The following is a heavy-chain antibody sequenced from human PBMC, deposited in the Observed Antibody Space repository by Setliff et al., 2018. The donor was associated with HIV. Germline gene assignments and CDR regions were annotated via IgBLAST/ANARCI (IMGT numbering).Heavy chain of an antibody. V-gene: IGHV4-39*02. CDR3: ARYRSKLDWFAP. Sequence: PSETLSLTCTVSGDSITSNDDYWGWIRQPPGKGLEWIGIIHYNGRAYYDPSLKSRVSISVDSSQTHFSLRLRSVTASDSAVYYCARYRSKLDWFAPWGQGALVTSPQ. CDR2: IHYNGRA. J-gene: IGHJ5*02. CDR1: GDSITSNDDY. D-gene: IGHD1-26*01.